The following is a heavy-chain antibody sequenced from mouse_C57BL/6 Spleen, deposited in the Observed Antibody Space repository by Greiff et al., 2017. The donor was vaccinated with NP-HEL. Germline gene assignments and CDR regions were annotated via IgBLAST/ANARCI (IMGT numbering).Heavy chain of an antibody. V-gene: IGHV3-6*01. J-gene: IGHJ3*01. CDR2: ISYDGSN. CDR3: AREGLSREFAY. Sequence: EVKLQESGPGLVKPSQSLSLTCSVTGYSITSGYYWNWIRQFPGNKLEWMGYISYDGSNNYNPSLKNRISITRDTSKNQFFLKLNSVTTEDTATYYCAREGLSREFAYWGQGTLVTVSA. CDR1: GYSITSGYY.